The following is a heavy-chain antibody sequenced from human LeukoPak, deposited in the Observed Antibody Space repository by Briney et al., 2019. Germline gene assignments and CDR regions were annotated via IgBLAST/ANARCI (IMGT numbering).Heavy chain of an antibody. J-gene: IGHJ5*02. Sequence: ASVKVSCKASGYTFTGYYMHWVQQAPGQGLEWMGWINPNSGGTNYAQKFQGRVTMTRDTSISTAYMELSRLRSDDTAVYYCARDGSGSTWYNWFDPCGQGTLVSVSS. D-gene: IGHD3-10*01. V-gene: IGHV1-2*02. CDR1: GYTFTGYY. CDR2: INPNSGGT. CDR3: ARDGSGSTWYNWFDP.